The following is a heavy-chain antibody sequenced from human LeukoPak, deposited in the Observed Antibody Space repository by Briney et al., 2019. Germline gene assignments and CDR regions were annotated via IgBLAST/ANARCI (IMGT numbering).Heavy chain of an antibody. V-gene: IGHV3-23*01. CDR1: GFTFSSHA. D-gene: IGHD6-19*01. CDR2: ITGSGGST. J-gene: IGHJ4*02. Sequence: QTGGSLRLSCAASGFTFSSHAMGWVRQAPGKGLEWVSSITGSGGSTYYGDSVKGRFTISRDNSKNTLYLQMNSLRAEDTAVYYCAKYSSGWYSPFDYWGQGTLVTVSS. CDR3: AKYSSGWYSPFDY.